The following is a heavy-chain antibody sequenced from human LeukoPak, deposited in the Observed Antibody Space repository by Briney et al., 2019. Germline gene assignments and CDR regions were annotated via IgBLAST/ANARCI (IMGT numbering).Heavy chain of an antibody. V-gene: IGHV3-66*01. Sequence: GGSLRLSCAASGFTVSRNFMTWVRQAPGMGLEWVSLVHSAGSTYYADSVKGRFTISRDNSKNTLYLQMNTLRAEDTAVYCCARDPGNWFDPWGQGTLVTVSS. CDR1: GFTVSRNF. CDR3: ARDPGNWFDP. CDR2: VHSAGST. J-gene: IGHJ5*02. D-gene: IGHD7-27*01.